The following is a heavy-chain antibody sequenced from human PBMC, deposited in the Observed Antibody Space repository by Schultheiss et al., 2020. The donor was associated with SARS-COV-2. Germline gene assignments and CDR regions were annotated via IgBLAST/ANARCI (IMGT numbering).Heavy chain of an antibody. D-gene: IGHD3-3*01. V-gene: IGHV3-33*06. CDR1: GFTFSSYG. CDR3: AKVITIFGVLFPTDRGYYYYGMDV. CDR2: IWYDGSNK. Sequence: GGSLRLSCAASGFTFSSYGMHWVRQAPGKGLEWVAVIWYDGSNKYYADSVKGRFTISRDNSKNTLYLQMNSLRAEDTAVYYCAKVITIFGVLFPTDRGYYYYGMDVWGQGTTVTVSS. J-gene: IGHJ6*02.